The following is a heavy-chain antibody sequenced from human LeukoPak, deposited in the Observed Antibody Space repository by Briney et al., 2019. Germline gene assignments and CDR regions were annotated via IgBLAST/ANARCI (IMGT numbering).Heavy chain of an antibody. D-gene: IGHD3/OR15-3a*01. J-gene: IGHJ4*02. CDR3: AKEFWTGYQYFDY. CDR2: ISYDGDNQ. CDR1: GFTFSSHG. V-gene: IGHV3-30*18. Sequence: GGSLRLSCVASGFTFSSHGMHWVRQAPGKGLEWVAVISYDGDNQYYADSVKGRFTISRDNSVNTLYLQMTSLRGEDTAVYYCAKEFWTGYQYFDYWGQGTLVTVSS.